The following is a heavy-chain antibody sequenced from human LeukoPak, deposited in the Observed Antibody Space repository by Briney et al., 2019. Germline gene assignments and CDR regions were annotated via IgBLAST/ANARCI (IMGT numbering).Heavy chain of an antibody. J-gene: IGHJ4*02. CDR2: INPNSGGT. CDR1: GYTFTGYY. CDR3: ARALSEQWLARPETDY. Sequence: ASVKVSCKASGYTFTGYYMHWVRQAPGQGLEWMGWINPNSGGTNYAQKFQGRVTMTRDTSISTAYMELSRLRSDDTAVYYCARALSEQWLARPETDYWGQGTLVTVSS. D-gene: IGHD6-19*01. V-gene: IGHV1-2*02.